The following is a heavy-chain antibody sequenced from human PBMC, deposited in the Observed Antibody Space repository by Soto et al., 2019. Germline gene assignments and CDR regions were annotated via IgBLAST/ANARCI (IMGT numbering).Heavy chain of an antibody. CDR1: GYTFTSYG. V-gene: IGHV1-18*01. J-gene: IGHJ4*02. Sequence: ASVKVSCKTSGYTFTSYGISLVRQAPGQGLEWXGWXTAXXVXTXXXQXXXGRVTMTTDTSTATAYMELRSLRSDDTAVYYCARDMGGYYFEPNDYWGQGTLVTVSS. CDR3: ARDMGGYYFEPNDY. CDR2: XTAXXVXT. D-gene: IGHD3-22*01.